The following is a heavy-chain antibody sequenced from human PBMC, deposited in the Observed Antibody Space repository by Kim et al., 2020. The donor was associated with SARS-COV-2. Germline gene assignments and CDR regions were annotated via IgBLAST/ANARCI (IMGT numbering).Heavy chain of an antibody. V-gene: IGHV1-69*13. CDR3: ARDKWATVMGEYFQH. CDR1: GGTFSSYA. D-gene: IGHD4-17*01. Sequence: SVKVSCKASGGTFSSYAISWVRQAPGQGLEWMGGIIPIFGTANYAQKFQGRVTITADESTSTAYMELSSLRSEDTAMYYCARDKWATVMGEYFQHWGQGTLVTVSS. J-gene: IGHJ1*01. CDR2: IIPIFGTA.